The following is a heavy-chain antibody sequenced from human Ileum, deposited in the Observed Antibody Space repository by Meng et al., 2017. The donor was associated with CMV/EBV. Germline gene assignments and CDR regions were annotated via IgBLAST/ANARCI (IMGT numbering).Heavy chain of an antibody. CDR3: IYGVAIF. J-gene: IGHJ4*02. D-gene: IGHD2-15*01. V-gene: IGHV2-5*04. CDR2: IYWNDVE. Sequence: HITLRESGTALVKPTQTLTLTCTFSGFSLTTDGVAVGWIRQPPGKALEWLALIYWNDVEHYSPSLKSRLTITKDTSKDQVVLTMANMDPVDTGTYYCIYGVAIFWGQGTLVTVSS. CDR1: GFSLTTDGVA.